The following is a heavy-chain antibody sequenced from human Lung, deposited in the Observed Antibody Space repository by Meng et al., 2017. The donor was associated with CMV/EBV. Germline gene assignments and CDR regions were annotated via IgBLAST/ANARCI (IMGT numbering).Heavy chain of an antibody. D-gene: IGHD6-13*01. CDR1: GFTFSSEY. Sequence: GESLKISCAASGFTFSSEYMNWFRQAPGKGLEWVSYITSSGGRKYYADSVKGRFTISRDNAKNSLYLQLNSLRAEDTAVYYCARMTVCSRSSFFFDYWGQGXLVTVSS. V-gene: IGHV3-48*04. CDR3: ARMTVCSRSSFFFDY. J-gene: IGHJ4*02. CDR2: ITSSGGRK.